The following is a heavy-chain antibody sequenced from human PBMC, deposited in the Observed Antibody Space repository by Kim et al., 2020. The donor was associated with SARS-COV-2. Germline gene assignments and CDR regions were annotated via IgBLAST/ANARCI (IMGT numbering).Heavy chain of an antibody. Sequence: SGPTLVNPTQTLTLTCTFSGFSLSTSGVGVGWIRQPPGKALEWLALIYWDDDKRYSPSLKSRLTITKDTSKNQVVLTMTNMDPVDTATYYCALLKHTRDYGAKKVPPLMLFDIWGQGTMVTFSS. J-gene: IGHJ3*02. V-gene: IGHV2-5*02. CDR3: ALLKHTRDYGAKKVPPLMLFDI. CDR2: IYWDDDK. D-gene: IGHD4-17*01. CDR1: GFSLSTSGVG.